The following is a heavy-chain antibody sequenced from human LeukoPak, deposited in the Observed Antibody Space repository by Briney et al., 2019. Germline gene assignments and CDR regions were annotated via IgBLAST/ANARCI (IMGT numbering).Heavy chain of an antibody. D-gene: IGHD1-26*01. CDR2: ISWNSNTI. V-gene: IGHV3-9*01. J-gene: IGHJ6*03. CDR3: AKDAGGYYYYYMGV. CDR1: GFIFDDYA. Sequence: PGRSLRLSCAASGFIFDDYAMHWVREAPGKGLEWVSGISWNSNTIGYADSVKGRFTISRDNAKNSLYLQMNSLRAEDTALYYCAKDAGGYYYYYMGVWGKGTTVTIPS.